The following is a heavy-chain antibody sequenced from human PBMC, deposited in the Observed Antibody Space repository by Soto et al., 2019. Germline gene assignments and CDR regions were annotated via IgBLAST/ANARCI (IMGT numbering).Heavy chain of an antibody. J-gene: IGHJ4*02. CDR1: GFSLSTSGVG. CDR2: IYWDDDR. Sequence: SGPTLVNPTQTLTLTCTFSGFSLSTSGVGVGWIRQPPGKALEWLALIYWDDDRRYSPSLKSRLTITKDTSKNQVVLTMTNMDPVDTVTYYCAHRTTMVRGVIITAYFDYWGQGTLVTVSS. CDR3: AHRTTMVRGVIITAYFDY. D-gene: IGHD3-10*01. V-gene: IGHV2-5*02.